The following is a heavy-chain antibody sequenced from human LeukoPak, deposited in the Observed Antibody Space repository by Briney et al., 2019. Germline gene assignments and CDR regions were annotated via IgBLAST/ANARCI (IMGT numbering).Heavy chain of an antibody. CDR2: IYYSGST. V-gene: IGHV4-59*01. Sequence: PSETLSLTCAVYGGSFSGYYWSWIRQPPGKGLEWIGYIYYSGSTNYNPSLKSRVTISVDTSKNQFSLKLSSVTAADTAVYYCARVGGIGTVGNFDYWGQGTLVTVSS. CDR1: GGSFSGYY. CDR3: ARVGGIGTVGNFDY. J-gene: IGHJ4*02. D-gene: IGHD4-23*01.